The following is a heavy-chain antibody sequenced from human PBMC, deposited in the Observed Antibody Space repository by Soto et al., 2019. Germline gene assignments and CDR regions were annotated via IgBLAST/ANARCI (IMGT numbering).Heavy chain of an antibody. CDR1: GGSISSYY. V-gene: IGHV4-59*01. D-gene: IGHD2-2*01. Sequence: PSETLSLTCTDSGGSISSYYWSWIRQPPGKGLEWIGYIYYSGSTNYNPSLKSRVTISVDTSKNQFSLKLSSVTAADTAVYYCARGRDIVVVPAAMKVVYFDSWGQGTLVTVSS. CDR2: IYYSGST. CDR3: ARGRDIVVVPAAMKVVYFDS. J-gene: IGHJ4*02.